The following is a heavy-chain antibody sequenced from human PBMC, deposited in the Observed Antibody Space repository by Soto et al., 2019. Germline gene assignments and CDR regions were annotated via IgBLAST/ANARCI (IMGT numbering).Heavy chain of an antibody. V-gene: IGHV1-69*13. CDR1: GGTFSSYA. CDR3: AIIFRSAPDTAYIDF. D-gene: IGHD5-18*01. CDR2: IIPIFGTA. J-gene: IGHJ4*02. Sequence: ASVKVSCKASGGTFSSYAISWVRQAPGQGLEWMGGIIPIFGTANYAQKFQGRVTITADESTSTAYMELSSLRSEDTAVYYCAIIFRSAPDTAYIDFWGQGTLVNVFS.